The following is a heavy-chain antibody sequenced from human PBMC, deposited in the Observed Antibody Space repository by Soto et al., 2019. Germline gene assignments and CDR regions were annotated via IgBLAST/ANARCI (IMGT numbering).Heavy chain of an antibody. V-gene: IGHV4-30-4*01. CDR3: ARGRPFARGKWLNP. Sequence: SETLSLTCTVSGGSISSGDYYWSWIRQPPGKGLEWIGYIYYSGSTYYNPSLKSRGTISVDTSKNQFSLKLSSVTAADTAVYYSARGRPFARGKWLNPWGQGPLVTVSS. J-gene: IGHJ5*02. CDR2: IYYSGST. CDR1: GGSISSGDYY.